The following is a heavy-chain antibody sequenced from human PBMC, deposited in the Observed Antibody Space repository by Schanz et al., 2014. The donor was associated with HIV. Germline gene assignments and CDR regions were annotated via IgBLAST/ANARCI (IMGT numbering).Heavy chain of an antibody. Sequence: QMQLLESGGGLEQPGRSLRLSCTASGFTFGDHPMSWFRQAPGKGLEWLSYISVNGATREYADSVKGRFTISRDNARTSLYLQMNSLRAEDTAVYYCARVFGRTYGWPDYWGQGTLVTVSS. D-gene: IGHD3-10*01. J-gene: IGHJ4*02. CDR1: GFTFGDHP. V-gene: IGHV3-11*01. CDR2: ISVNGATR. CDR3: ARVFGRTYGWPDY.